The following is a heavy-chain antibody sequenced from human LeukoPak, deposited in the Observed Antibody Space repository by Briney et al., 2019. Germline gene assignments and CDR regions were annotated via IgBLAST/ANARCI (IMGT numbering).Heavy chain of an antibody. CDR2: IYYSGST. CDR1: GGSISSYY. Sequence: SETLSLTCTVSGGSISSYYRSWIRQPPGKGLEWIGYIYYSGSTNYNPSLKSRVTISVDTSKNQFSLKLSSVTAADTAVYYCARDLKGATISGWFDPWGQGTLVTVSS. J-gene: IGHJ5*02. CDR3: ARDLKGATISGWFDP. V-gene: IGHV4-59*01. D-gene: IGHD1-26*01.